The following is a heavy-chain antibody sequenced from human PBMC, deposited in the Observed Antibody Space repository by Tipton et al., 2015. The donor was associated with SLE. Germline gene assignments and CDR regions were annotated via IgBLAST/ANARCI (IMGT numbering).Heavy chain of an antibody. CDR3: AKWGVDTYLYNGLDV. CDR2: VYYSGST. D-gene: IGHD5-24*01. CDR1: GGFISSHD. J-gene: IGHJ6*02. Sequence: LRLSCTVSGGFISSHDWSWIRQPPGKELEWIGYVYYSGSTTYNPSLKSRVTISVDRSKNQFFLNLSSVTAADTAVYYCAKWGVDTYLYNGLDVWCQGTTVTVSS. V-gene: IGHV4-59*11.